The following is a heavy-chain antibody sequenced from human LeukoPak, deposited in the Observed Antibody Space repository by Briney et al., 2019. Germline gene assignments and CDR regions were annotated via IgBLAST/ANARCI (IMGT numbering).Heavy chain of an antibody. CDR1: RFTLSDYY. Sequence: RGALRLSSAVPRFTLSDYYMSWGPQAPRKGRESVANIKQDGSEKNYMDSVKGRFTISRDNAKNSLYLQMNSLRAEDTDVYYCARDITGFDYWGQGTLVTVSS. D-gene: IGHD1-14*01. CDR3: ARDITGFDY. V-gene: IGHV3-7*01. CDR2: IKQDGSEK. J-gene: IGHJ4*02.